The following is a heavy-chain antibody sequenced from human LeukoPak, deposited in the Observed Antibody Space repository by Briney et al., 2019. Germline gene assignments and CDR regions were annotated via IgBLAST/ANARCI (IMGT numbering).Heavy chain of an antibody. CDR2: INPNSGGT. V-gene: IGHV1-2*04. J-gene: IGHJ3*02. CDR3: AREWSSSLAFDI. D-gene: IGHD6-6*01. Sequence: ASVKVSCKASGYTFTGYCMHWVRQAPGQGLEWMGWINPNSGGTNYAQKSQGWVTMTRDTSISTAYMELSRLRSDDTAVYYCAREWSSSLAFDIWGQGTMVTVSS. CDR1: GYTFTGYC.